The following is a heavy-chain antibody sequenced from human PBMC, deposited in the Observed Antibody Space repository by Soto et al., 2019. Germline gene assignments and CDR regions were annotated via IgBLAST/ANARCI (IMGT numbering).Heavy chain of an antibody. J-gene: IGHJ5*02. CDR1: GYTFTNYG. D-gene: IGHD6-13*01. CDR2: INAANGDT. CDR3: VRRHVSATGIDWFDP. V-gene: IGHV1-3*01. Sequence: ASVKVSCNASGYTFTNYGLHWVRQDPGQRLEWMGWINAANGDTKYSPKFQGRVTITRDTSASTAYMELSSLRSEDTAVYYCVRRHVSATGIDWFDPWGQGTLVTVSS.